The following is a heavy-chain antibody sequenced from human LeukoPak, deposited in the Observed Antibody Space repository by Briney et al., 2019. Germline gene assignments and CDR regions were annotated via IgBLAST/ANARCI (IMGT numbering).Heavy chain of an antibody. CDR1: GGSISSSSYY. V-gene: IGHV4-39*01. D-gene: IGHD5-24*01. CDR2: IYCSGST. Sequence: SETLSLTCTVSGGSISSSSYYWGWIRQPPGKGLEWIGSIYCSGSTYYNPALKSRVTISVDTSKNQFSLKLSSVTAADTAVYYCARHRSGWLQSSFDYWGQGTLVTVSS. CDR3: ARHRSGWLQSSFDY. J-gene: IGHJ4*02.